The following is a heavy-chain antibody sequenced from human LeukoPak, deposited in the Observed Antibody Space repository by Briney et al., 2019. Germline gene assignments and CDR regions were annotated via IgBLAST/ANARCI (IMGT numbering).Heavy chain of an antibody. Sequence: GGSLRLSCAASGFTFSSYAMHWVRQAPGKGLEWVAVISYDGSNKYYADSVKGRFTISRDNSKNTLYLQMNSLRAEDTAVYYCARDAYSYGYSDYWGQGTLVTVSS. CDR1: GFTFSSYA. CDR2: ISYDGSNK. V-gene: IGHV3-30*04. J-gene: IGHJ4*02. D-gene: IGHD5-18*01. CDR3: ARDAYSYGYSDY.